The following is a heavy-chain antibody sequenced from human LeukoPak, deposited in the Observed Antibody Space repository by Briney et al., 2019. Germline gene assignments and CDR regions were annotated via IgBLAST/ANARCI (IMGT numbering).Heavy chain of an antibody. CDR1: GFTFSSYA. CDR2: ISGSGGTT. D-gene: IGHD6-19*01. V-gene: IGHV3-23*01. J-gene: IGHJ5*02. Sequence: GGSLRLSCAVSGFTFSSYAMSWVRQAPGKGLEWVSGISGSGGTTYYADSVKGRFTISRDNSKNTLYLQMNSLRAEDTAVYYCAKYSSGWLLYNWFDPWGQGTLVTVSS. CDR3: AKYSSGWLLYNWFDP.